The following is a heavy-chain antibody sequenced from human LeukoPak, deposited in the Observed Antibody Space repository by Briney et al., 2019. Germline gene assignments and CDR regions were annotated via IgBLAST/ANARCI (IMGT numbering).Heavy chain of an antibody. CDR3: AKEADYGDYGGWYFDL. Sequence: GGSLRLSCAASGFSFGRYGMHWVRQAPGKGLVWVAVISYDGSNKHYADSVKGRFTISRDNSKNTLYLQMNSLGAEDTAVYYCAKEADYGDYGGWYFDLWGQGTTVTVSS. CDR1: GFSFGRYG. CDR2: ISYDGSNK. D-gene: IGHD4-17*01. V-gene: IGHV3-30*18. J-gene: IGHJ6*02.